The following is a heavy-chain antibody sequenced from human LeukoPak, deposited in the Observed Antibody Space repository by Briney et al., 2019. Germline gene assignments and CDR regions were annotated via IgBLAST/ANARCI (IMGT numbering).Heavy chain of an antibody. Sequence: GGSLRLSCAASGFSFSSYGMHWVRQAPGKGLVWVSRISGDGSTTSYADSVKGRFTISRGNAKNTLHLQMNSLRVEDTSVYYCARGTYYGSFDLWGQGTLVTVSS. D-gene: IGHD4-17*01. CDR3: ARGTYYGSFDL. CDR1: GFSFSSYG. J-gene: IGHJ4*02. CDR2: ISGDGSTT. V-gene: IGHV3-74*01.